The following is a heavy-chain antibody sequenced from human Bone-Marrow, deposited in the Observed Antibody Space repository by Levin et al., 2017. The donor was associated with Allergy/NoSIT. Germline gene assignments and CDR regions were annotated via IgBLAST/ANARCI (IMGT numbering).Heavy chain of an antibody. J-gene: IGHJ4*02. CDR3: ARGKQWLLFDY. CDR2: IIPIFGTA. CDR1: GGTFSSYA. Sequence: VASVKVSCKASGGTFSSYAISWVRQAPGQGLEWMGGIIPIFGTANYAQKFQGRVTITADESTSTAYMELSSLRSEDTAVYYCARGKQWLLFDYWGQGTLVTVSS. V-gene: IGHV1-69*13. D-gene: IGHD6-19*01.